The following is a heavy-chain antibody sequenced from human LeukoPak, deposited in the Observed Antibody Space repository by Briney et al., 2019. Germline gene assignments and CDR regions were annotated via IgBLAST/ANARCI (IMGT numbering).Heavy chain of an antibody. J-gene: IGHJ4*02. Sequence: GGSLRLSCAASGFTFSSYAMSWVRQAPGKGLEWVSGISGSGDTTYYADSVKGRFTISRDNSKNTVYLQMNSLRAEDTAVCYCAKGIAVAGNSQYFDYWGQGALVIVSS. CDR2: ISGSGDTT. D-gene: IGHD6-19*01. CDR3: AKGIAVAGNSQYFDY. V-gene: IGHV3-23*01. CDR1: GFTFSSYA.